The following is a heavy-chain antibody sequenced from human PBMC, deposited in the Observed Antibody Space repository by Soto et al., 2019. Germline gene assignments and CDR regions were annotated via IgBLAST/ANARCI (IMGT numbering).Heavy chain of an antibody. CDR2: IYYSGTT. J-gene: IGHJ4*02. V-gene: IGHV4-59*01. Sequence: SETLSLTXTVSGGSISSYYWSWIRQPPGKGLEWIGDIYYSGTTNYSPSLKSRVAISLDTSENQFSLKLTSVTAADTAVYFCARKYCSSTFCSPFDYWGQGTLVTV. CDR3: ARKYCSSTFCSPFDY. CDR1: GGSISSYY. D-gene: IGHD2-2*01.